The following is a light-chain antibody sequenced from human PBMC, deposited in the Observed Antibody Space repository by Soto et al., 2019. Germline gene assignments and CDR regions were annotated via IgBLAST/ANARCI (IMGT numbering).Light chain of an antibody. J-gene: IGLJ1*01. CDR1: SSDVGGYNY. Sequence: QSVLTQPRSVSGSPGQSVTISCTGTSSDVGGYNYVSWYQQHPGKAPKLMIYDVNKRPSGVPDRFSGSKSGNTASLTISGLQAEDEADYYCGAWDESLNGYVFGTGTKVAVL. V-gene: IGLV2-11*01. CDR3: GAWDESLNGYV. CDR2: DVN.